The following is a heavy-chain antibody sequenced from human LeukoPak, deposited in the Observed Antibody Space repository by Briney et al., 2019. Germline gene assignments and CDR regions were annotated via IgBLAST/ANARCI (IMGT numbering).Heavy chain of an antibody. Sequence: GGSLRLSCAASGFTFSSYWMSWVRQAPGKGLEWVANIKLDGSEKYYVDSVKGRFTISRDNAQNSLYLQMNSLRAEDTAVYYCARVGGYCSGGTCYLLRFDYWGQGTLVTVSS. CDR1: GFTFSSYW. CDR3: ARVGGYCSGGTCYLLRFDY. V-gene: IGHV3-7*01. J-gene: IGHJ4*02. CDR2: IKLDGSEK. D-gene: IGHD2-15*01.